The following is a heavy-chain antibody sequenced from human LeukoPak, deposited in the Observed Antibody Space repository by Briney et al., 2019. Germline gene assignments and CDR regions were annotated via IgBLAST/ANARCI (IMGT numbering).Heavy chain of an antibody. CDR3: AREGAWAFDP. CDR2: IYTSGST. D-gene: IGHD3-16*01. J-gene: IGHJ5*02. Sequence: SETLSLTCTVSGGSISSSSYYWGWIRQPPGKGLEWIGRIYTSGSTNYNPSLKSRVTISVDTSKNQFSLKLSSVTAADTAVYYCAREGAWAFDPWGQGTLVTVSS. CDR1: GGSISSSSYY. V-gene: IGHV4-39*07.